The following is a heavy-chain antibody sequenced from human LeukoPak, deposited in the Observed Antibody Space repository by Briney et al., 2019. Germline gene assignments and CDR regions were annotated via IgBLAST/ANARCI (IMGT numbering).Heavy chain of an antibody. J-gene: IGHJ4*02. Sequence: GESLKISCKGSGYTFTNYWIGWVRQMPGKGLEWMGITYPSVSNTRYSPSFQGQVTISADKSISTAYLQWSSLKASDTAMYYCARLRWGSTSCYDYWGQGTLVTVSS. D-gene: IGHD2-2*01. CDR2: TYPSVSNT. CDR1: GYTFTNYW. CDR3: ARLRWGSTSCYDY. V-gene: IGHV5-51*01.